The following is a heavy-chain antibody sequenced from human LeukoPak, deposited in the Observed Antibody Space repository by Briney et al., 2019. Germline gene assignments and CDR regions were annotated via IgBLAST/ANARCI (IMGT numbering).Heavy chain of an antibody. CDR1: GFTFSNYA. Sequence: GGSLRLSCTASGFTFSNYAMTWVRQAPGKGLEWVSSISGTGGRTYSADSVKGRFTISRDNSKNTLYLQMSSLRVEDTAVYYCAKALGSSSSSPYSAYWGQGTLVTVSS. J-gene: IGHJ4*02. V-gene: IGHV3-23*01. CDR3: AKALGSSSSSPYSAY. CDR2: ISGTGGRT. D-gene: IGHD6-6*01.